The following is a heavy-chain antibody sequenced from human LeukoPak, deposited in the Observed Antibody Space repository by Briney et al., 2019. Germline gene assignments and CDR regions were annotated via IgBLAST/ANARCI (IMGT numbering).Heavy chain of an antibody. CDR3: ARPRTMADDAFDI. Sequence: ASVKVSCKASGGTFSSYAISWVRQAPGQGLEWMGGIIPIFGTANYAQKFQGRVTITADESTSTAYMELSSLRSEDTAVYYCARPRTMADDAFDIWGQGTMVTVSS. CDR2: IIPIFGTA. D-gene: IGHD3-10*01. CDR1: GGTFSSYA. J-gene: IGHJ3*02. V-gene: IGHV1-69*13.